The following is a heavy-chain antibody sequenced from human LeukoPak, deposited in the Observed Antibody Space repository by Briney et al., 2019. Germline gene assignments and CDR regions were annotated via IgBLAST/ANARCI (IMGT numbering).Heavy chain of an antibody. J-gene: IGHJ4*02. CDR3: AREGIAVAVYLNY. CDR1: GFTFSSYW. Sequence: GRSLRLSCAASGFTFSSYWMSWVRQAPGKGLEWVANIKQDGSEKYYVDSVKGRFTISRDNAKNSLYLQMNSLRAEDTAVYYCAREGIAVAVYLNYWGQGTLVTVSS. V-gene: IGHV3-7*03. CDR2: IKQDGSEK. D-gene: IGHD6-19*01.